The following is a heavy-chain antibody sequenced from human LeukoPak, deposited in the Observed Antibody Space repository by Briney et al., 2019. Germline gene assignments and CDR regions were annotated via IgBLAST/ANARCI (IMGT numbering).Heavy chain of an antibody. J-gene: IGHJ4*02. CDR3: ARGGYSYINYFDY. Sequence: SETLSLTCTVSGGSISSYYCNWLRQPPGKGLEWIGNIYYSGRTNYNPSLKSRATITVDTSKNQCSLKLRSVTAADTAVYYCARGGYSYINYFDYWGQGTLVTVSS. V-gene: IGHV4-59*01. CDR2: IYYSGRT. CDR1: GGSISSYY. D-gene: IGHD5-18*01.